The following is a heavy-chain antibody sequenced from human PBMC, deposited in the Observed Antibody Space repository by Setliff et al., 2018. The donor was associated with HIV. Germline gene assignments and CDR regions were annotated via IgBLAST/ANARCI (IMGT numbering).Heavy chain of an antibody. CDR2: ISSSSSSYT. D-gene: IGHD4-4*01. Sequence: PGESLKISCAASGFTFSDYYMSWIRQAPGKGLEWVSYISSSSSSYTNYADSVKGRFTISRDNAKNSLYLQMNSLRAEDTAVYYCARDAPLYSNYVGYFDYWGQGTLVTVSS. J-gene: IGHJ4*02. CDR1: GFTFSDYY. CDR3: ARDAPLYSNYVGYFDY. V-gene: IGHV3-11*05.